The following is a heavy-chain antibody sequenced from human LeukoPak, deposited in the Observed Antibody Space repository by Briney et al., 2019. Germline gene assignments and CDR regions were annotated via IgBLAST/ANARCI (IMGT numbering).Heavy chain of an antibody. D-gene: IGHD2-21*02. CDR2: INHSGST. CDR1: GGSFSGYY. J-gene: IGHJ4*02. Sequence: SETLSLTCAVYGGSFSGYYWSWIRQPPGKGLDWMGEINHSGSTNYNPSLKSRVTISVDPSKNQFSLKLSSVTAADTAVYYCARGTVNCGGDCYQKQFDYWGQGTLVTVSS. CDR3: ARGTVNCGGDCYQKQFDY. V-gene: IGHV4-34*01.